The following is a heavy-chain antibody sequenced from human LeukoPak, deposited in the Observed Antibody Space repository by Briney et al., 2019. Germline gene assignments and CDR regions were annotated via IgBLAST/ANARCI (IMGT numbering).Heavy chain of an antibody. CDR3: VKDLYKGDSSSWYYFDY. Sequence: GGSLRLSCSASGFIISNYAMHWVRQAPGKGLEYVSGISANGGSTYYADSVKGRFTISRDNSNNTLYLQMSSLRTEDTAIYHCVKDLYKGDSSSWYYFDYWGQGTLVAVSS. CDR1: GFIISNYA. CDR2: ISANGGST. D-gene: IGHD6-13*01. J-gene: IGHJ4*02. V-gene: IGHV3-64D*06.